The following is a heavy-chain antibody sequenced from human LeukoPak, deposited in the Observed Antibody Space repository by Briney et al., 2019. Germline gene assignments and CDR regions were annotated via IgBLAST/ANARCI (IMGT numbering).Heavy chain of an antibody. CDR3: ASGSVAGTGYFDY. D-gene: IGHD6-19*01. V-gene: IGHV3-74*01. J-gene: IGHJ4*02. CDR1: GFTFSSYW. Sequence: GGSLRLSCAASGFTFSSYWMHWVRQAPGKGLVWVSRINSDGSSTSYADSVKGRFTISRDNAKNTLYLQMNSLRAEDTAVYYCASGSVAGTGYFDYWGQGTLVTVSS. CDR2: INSDGSST.